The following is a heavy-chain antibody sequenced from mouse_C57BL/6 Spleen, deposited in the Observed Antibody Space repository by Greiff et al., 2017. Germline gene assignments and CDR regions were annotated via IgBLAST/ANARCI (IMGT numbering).Heavy chain of an antibody. D-gene: IGHD2-1*01. CDR2: IYPSDSET. V-gene: IGHV1-61*01. J-gene: IGHJ4*01. Sequence: VQLQQPGAELVRPGSSVKLSCKASGYTFTSYWMDWVKQRPGQGLEWIGNIYPSDSETHYNQKFKDKATLTVDKSSSTAYMQLSSLTSEDSAVYYCARHYGNYGAMDYWGQGTSVTVSS. CDR3: ARHYGNYGAMDY. CDR1: GYTFTSYW.